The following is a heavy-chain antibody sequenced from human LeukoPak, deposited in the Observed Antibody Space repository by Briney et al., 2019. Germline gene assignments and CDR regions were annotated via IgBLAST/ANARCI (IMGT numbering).Heavy chain of an antibody. D-gene: IGHD3-10*01. V-gene: IGHV1-2*02. CDR1: GHTFTGYY. Sequence: GASVKVSCKASGHTFTGYYIQWVRQAPGQGLEWMGWINPNSGGTRYAQEFQGRVIMTRDTPISTAYMELSRLRSDDTAVYYCASGYGSGSYYILDNWGQGTLVTVSS. CDR3: ASGYGSGSYYILDN. J-gene: IGHJ4*02. CDR2: INPNSGGT.